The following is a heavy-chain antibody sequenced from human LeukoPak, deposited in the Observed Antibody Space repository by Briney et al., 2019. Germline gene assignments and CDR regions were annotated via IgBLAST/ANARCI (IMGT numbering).Heavy chain of an antibody. CDR3: ARDRYGDYAIDY. D-gene: IGHD4-17*01. J-gene: IGHJ4*02. Sequence: PGGSLRLSCAASGFTFSTYSMNWVRQAPGKGLQWVSSIRSSGTYIYYADSLKGRFTISRDIAKNSLYLQMNSLRAEDTAVYYCARDRYGDYAIDYWGQGILVTVSS. V-gene: IGHV3-21*01. CDR1: GFTFSTYS. CDR2: IRSSGTYI.